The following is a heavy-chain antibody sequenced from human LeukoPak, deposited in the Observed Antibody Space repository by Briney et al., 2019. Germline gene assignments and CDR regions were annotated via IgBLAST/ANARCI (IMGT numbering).Heavy chain of an antibody. CDR3: ARLRREIVVDN. CDR2: IYIDGTT. J-gene: IGHJ4*02. CDR1: GGSISSGGYL. D-gene: IGHD3-22*01. V-gene: IGHV4-61*02. Sequence: SETLSLTCTVAGGSISSGGYLWSWIRQPAGKGLEWIGRIYIDGTTNYNPSLKSRVTISVDTSKNQFSLKLSSVTAADTAVYYCARLRREIVVDNWGQGTLVTVSS.